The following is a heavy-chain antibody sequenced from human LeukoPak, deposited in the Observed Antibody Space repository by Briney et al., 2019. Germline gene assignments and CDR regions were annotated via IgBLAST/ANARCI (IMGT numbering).Heavy chain of an antibody. J-gene: IGHJ4*02. CDR1: GYTFTSYG. CDR3: AREYSSSWFFDY. Sequence: ASVKXXCKASGYTFTSYGISWVRQAPGQGLEWMGWISAYNGNTNYAQKLQGRVTMTTDTSTTTAYMELRSLRSDDTAVYYCAREYSSSWFFDYWGQGTLVTVSS. D-gene: IGHD6-13*01. CDR2: ISAYNGNT. V-gene: IGHV1-18*01.